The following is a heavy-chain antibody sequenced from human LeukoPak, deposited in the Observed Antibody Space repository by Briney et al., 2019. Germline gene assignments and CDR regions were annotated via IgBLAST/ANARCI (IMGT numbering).Heavy chain of an antibody. CDR3: AKGVRGVIAYYFDF. Sequence: GGSLRLSCAASGFTFAEYTMHWVRQAPGKGLEWVAVISSDGSDKYYADSGKGRFTISRDNSKNQLYLQINSLRTEDTAVYYCAKGVRGVIAYYFDFWGQGTLVTVSS. D-gene: IGHD3-10*01. CDR2: ISSDGSDK. V-gene: IGHV3-30*18. J-gene: IGHJ4*02. CDR1: GFTFAEYT.